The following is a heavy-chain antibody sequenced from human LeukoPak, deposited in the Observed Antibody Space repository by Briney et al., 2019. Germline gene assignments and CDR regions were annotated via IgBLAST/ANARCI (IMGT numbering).Heavy chain of an antibody. Sequence: GGSLRLSCAVSGFTFSHSPMHWVRQAPGKGLEWVAFSSHDGTVEYYPDSVRGRFTISRDNSKNTLDLQMNSLRPDDTAVYFCARDHGSSTSGLGWFDPWGQGTLVTVSS. CDR3: ARDHGSSTSGLGWFDP. J-gene: IGHJ5*02. V-gene: IGHV3-30-3*01. CDR1: GFTFSHSP. CDR2: SSHDGTVE. D-gene: IGHD2-2*01.